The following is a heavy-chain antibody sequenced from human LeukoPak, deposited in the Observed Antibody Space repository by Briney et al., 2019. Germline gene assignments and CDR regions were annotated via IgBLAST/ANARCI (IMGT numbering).Heavy chain of an antibody. Sequence: GGSLRLSCASSGFTFNTFAMTWVRQAPGKGLEWVSGISGSGGSTYYADSVKGRFTISRDNSKNTLFLQMDSLRAEDTAVYYCVGWQLILFDCWGQGTLVTVSS. J-gene: IGHJ4*02. CDR2: ISGSGGST. V-gene: IGHV3-23*01. D-gene: IGHD6-13*01. CDR1: GFTFNTFA. CDR3: VGWQLILFDC.